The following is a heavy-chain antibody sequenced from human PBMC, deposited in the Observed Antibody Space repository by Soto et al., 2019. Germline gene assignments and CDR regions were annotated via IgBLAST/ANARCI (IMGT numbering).Heavy chain of an antibody. V-gene: IGHV3-7*01. J-gene: IGHJ4*02. D-gene: IGHD1-1*01. Sequence: PGGSLRLSCAASGFTFGTYWMSWVRQAPGKGLEWVANIKYDESEKYYVDSVKGRFTASRDNAENSLYLQMNSLRAEDTAVYYCARSPKLEYRGQGTLVTVSS. CDR1: GFTFGTYW. CDR3: ARSPKLEY. CDR2: IKYDESEK.